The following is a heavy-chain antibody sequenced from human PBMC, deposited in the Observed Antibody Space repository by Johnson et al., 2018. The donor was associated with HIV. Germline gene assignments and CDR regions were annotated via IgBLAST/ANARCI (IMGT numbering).Heavy chain of an antibody. V-gene: IGHV3-20*04. J-gene: IGHJ3*02. Sequence: VQLVESGGGVVRPGGSLRLSCAASGFTFDDYAMHWVRQVPGKGLEWVSGISWNSGSTGYADSVKGRFTISRDNAKNSLYLQMNSLGAEDTAFYFCARSLKWELGLPDWDAFDIWGQGTMVTVSS. D-gene: IGHD1-26*01. CDR1: GFTFDDYA. CDR3: ARSLKWELGLPDWDAFDI. CDR2: ISWNSGST.